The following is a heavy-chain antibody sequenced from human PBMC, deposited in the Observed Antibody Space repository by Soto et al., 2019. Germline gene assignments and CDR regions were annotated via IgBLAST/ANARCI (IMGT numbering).Heavy chain of an antibody. Sequence: QVQLVQSGAEVKKPGSSVKVSCKASGGTFSSYAISWVRQAPGQGLEWMGGIIPIFGTANYAQKFQVRVTITADESPRTATRELSSLGSEEPAGVYWGRPSSRRGGNAYYGMDVWGQGTTVTVSS. CDR1: GGTFSSYA. V-gene: IGHV1-69*01. CDR2: IIPIFGTA. CDR3: GRPSSRRGGNAYYGMDV. J-gene: IGHJ6*02. D-gene: IGHD3-10*01.